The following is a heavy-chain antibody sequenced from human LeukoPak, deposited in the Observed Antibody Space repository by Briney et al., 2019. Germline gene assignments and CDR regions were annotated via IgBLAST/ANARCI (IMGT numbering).Heavy chain of an antibody. Sequence: PSETLSLTCPVSGGSLSSSSYYWGWIRQPPGKGLEWIGSIYYSGSTYYNPSLKSRVTISVDTPKNQFSLKLSSVTAADTAMYYCARFGYTSSLDYWGQGTLVTVSS. V-gene: IGHV4-39*07. CDR3: ARFGYTSSLDY. J-gene: IGHJ4*02. D-gene: IGHD6-13*01. CDR1: GGSLSSSSYY. CDR2: IYYSGST.